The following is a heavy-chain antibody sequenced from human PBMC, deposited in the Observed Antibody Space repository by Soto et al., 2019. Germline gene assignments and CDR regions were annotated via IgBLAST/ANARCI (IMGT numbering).Heavy chain of an antibody. Sequence: ASVKISCKASGFSFTGYYIHWLRQAPGQGLEWMGWINAHSGGTEYAQKFQGRVTLTRDTSIATAYLTLTSLTSDDTALYYCAKDLTRQLVYWFEPWGKGTQVTVSS. D-gene: IGHD6-6*01. V-gene: IGHV1-2*02. CDR2: INAHSGGT. J-gene: IGHJ5*02. CDR1: GFSFTGYY. CDR3: AKDLTRQLVYWFEP.